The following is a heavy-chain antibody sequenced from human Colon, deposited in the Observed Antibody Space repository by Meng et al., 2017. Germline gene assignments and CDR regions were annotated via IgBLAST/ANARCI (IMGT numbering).Heavy chain of an antibody. CDR1: EYSFSNYY. V-gene: IGHV1-46*01. CDR3: VREFRGGYFDY. Sequence: QVQLVQSGAEGKKPWASVKVLCKSSEYSFSNYYLHWMRQAPGQGLEWLGVSNPGGGSTNYAQKFQGRVTMTRDTSANTVYMELGSLKSEDTAVYYCVREFRGGYFDYWGQGTLVTVSS. D-gene: IGHD3-16*01. J-gene: IGHJ4*02. CDR2: SNPGGGST.